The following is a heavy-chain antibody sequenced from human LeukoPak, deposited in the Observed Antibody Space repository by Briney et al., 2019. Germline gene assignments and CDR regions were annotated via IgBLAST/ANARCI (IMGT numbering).Heavy chain of an antibody. J-gene: IGHJ4*02. V-gene: IGHV4-38-2*02. CDR3: ARGAIGYSSGIDY. D-gene: IGHD6-19*01. CDR2: IYHSGST. Sequence: PSETLSLTCTVSGYSISSGYYWGWIRQPPGEGLEWIGSIYHSGSTYYNPSLKSRVTISVDTSKNQFSLKLSSVTAADTAVYYCARGAIGYSSGIDYWGQGTLVTVSS. CDR1: GYSISSGYY.